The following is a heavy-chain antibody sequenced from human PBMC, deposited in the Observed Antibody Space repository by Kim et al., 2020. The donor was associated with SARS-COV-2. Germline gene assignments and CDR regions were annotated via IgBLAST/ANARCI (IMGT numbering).Heavy chain of an antibody. D-gene: IGHD6-13*01. CDR1: GFTFSNYW. V-gene: IGHV3-7*01. Sequence: GGSLRLSCAASGFTFSNYWMSWVRQAPGKGLEWVANINRDGSETYYVDSVRGRFTISRDNAKNSLFLQMNSLRGEDTAVYYCTSWGAGNYWGPGTLVTVSS. CDR2: INRDGSET. J-gene: IGHJ4*02. CDR3: TSWGAGNY.